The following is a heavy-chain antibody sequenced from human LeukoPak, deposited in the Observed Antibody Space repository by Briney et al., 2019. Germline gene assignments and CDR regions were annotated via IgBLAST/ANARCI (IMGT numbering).Heavy chain of an antibody. CDR1: GFTFGTYW. V-gene: IGHV3-74*01. CDR2: ITNDGTT. Sequence: GGSLRLSCVASGFTFGTYWMHWVRQGPEKGLVWVAGITNDGTTGYADSVRGRFTISRDSAKSTVYLQMNSLSSEDTAVYYCGRERNFYYMDVWGKGTTVTVSS. J-gene: IGHJ6*03. CDR3: GRERNFYYMDV.